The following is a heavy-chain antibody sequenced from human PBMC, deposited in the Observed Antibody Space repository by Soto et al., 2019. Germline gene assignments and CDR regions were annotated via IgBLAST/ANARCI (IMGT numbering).Heavy chain of an antibody. CDR2: IIPIFGTA. Sequence: SSVKVSCKXSGGTFSSYAISWVRQAPGQGLEWMGGIIPIFGTANYAQKFQGRVTITADKSTSTAYMELSSLRSEDTAVYYCASKDIVVVPAAGYYYYGMDVWGQGTTVTVS. V-gene: IGHV1-69*06. CDR1: GGTFSSYA. CDR3: ASKDIVVVPAAGYYYYGMDV. D-gene: IGHD2-2*01. J-gene: IGHJ6*02.